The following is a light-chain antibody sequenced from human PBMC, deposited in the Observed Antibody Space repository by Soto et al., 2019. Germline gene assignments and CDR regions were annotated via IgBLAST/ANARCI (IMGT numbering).Light chain of an antibody. CDR1: QRVSSTY. J-gene: IGKJ2*01. V-gene: IGKV3D-20*01. CDR2: DAS. Sequence: EIVLTQSPATLSLSPGERATLSCGASQRVSSTYLAWYQQKPGLAPRLLIYDASSRATGIPDRFSGSGSGTDFTLTISRLEPEDFAVYYCQQYCSSPFTFGQGTKLEIK. CDR3: QQYCSSPFT.